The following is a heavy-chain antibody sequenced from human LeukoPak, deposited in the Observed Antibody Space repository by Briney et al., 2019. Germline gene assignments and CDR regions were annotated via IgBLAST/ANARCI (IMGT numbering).Heavy chain of an antibody. CDR2: INPNSGGT. D-gene: IGHD5-18*01. J-gene: IGHJ5*02. V-gene: IGHV1-2*02. CDR3: ARDTYGDSYGRFDP. CDR1: GYTFTGYY. Sequence: GASVKVSCKASGYTFTGYYIHWVRQAPGQGLEWMGWINPNSGGTNYAQKFQGRVTMTRDMSISTAYMELSRLRSDDTAVYYCARDTYGDSYGRFDPWGQGTLVTVSS.